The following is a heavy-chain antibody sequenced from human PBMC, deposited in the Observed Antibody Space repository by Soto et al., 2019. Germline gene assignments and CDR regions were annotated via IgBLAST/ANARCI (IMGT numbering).Heavy chain of an antibody. Sequence: PSETLSLTCTVSGGSISSSSYFWGWIRQPPGKGLEWIGSIYYLGRTNYNPSLRSRVTMSLDTSKNQISLNLNSVTAADTAVYYCARDLVGLTHFDYWGQGILVTVSS. CDR3: ARDLVGLTHFDY. J-gene: IGHJ4*02. CDR2: IYYLGRT. V-gene: IGHV4-39*07. CDR1: GGSISSSSYF. D-gene: IGHD2-8*02.